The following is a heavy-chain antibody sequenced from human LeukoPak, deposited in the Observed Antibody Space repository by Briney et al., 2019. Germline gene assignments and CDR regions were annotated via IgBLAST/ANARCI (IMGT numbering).Heavy chain of an antibody. CDR2: IYYSGSA. J-gene: IGHJ5*02. CDR1: GGSISSSGFY. V-gene: IGHV4-39*07. CDR3: ARDLNYFDSSGYPLP. Sequence: SETLSLTCTVSGGSISSSGFYWGWIRQPPGKGLEWIGSIYYSGSAYYNPSLKSRVTISVDTSKNQFSLKLSSVTAADTAVYFCARDLNYFDSSGYPLPWGQGTLVTVSS. D-gene: IGHD3-22*01.